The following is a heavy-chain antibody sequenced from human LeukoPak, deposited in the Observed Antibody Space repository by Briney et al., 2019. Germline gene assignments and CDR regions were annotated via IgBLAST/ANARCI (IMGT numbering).Heavy chain of an antibody. CDR1: GGSFSGYY. CDR2: INHSGST. D-gene: IGHD3-10*01. Sequence: PSETLSLTCAVYGGSFSGYYWSWIRQPPGKGLEWIGEINHSGSTNYNPSLKSRVTISVDTSKNQFSLKLSSVTAADTAVYYCERGSPISYYYGSGSYWVYWGQGTLVTVSS. J-gene: IGHJ4*02. CDR3: ERGSPISYYYGSGSYWVY. V-gene: IGHV4-34*01.